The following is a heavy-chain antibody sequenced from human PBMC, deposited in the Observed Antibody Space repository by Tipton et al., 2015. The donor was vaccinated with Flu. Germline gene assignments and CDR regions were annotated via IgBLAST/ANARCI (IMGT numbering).Heavy chain of an antibody. CDR2: IRRDGSCT. Sequence: SLRLSCAAPGFIFSTYWMHWVRQAPGKGLVWVSRIRRDGSCTTYADAVMGRFSISRGNVKNTLYLQKNSLAAEDTAVYYWARGGLAGNCHAFEIWGQGKMVTVFS. D-gene: IGHD2-21*01. CDR1: GFIFSTYW. V-gene: IGHV3-74*01. CDR3: ARGGLAGNCHAFEI. J-gene: IGHJ3*02.